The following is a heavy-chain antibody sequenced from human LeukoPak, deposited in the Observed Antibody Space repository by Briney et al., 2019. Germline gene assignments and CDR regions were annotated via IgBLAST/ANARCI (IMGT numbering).Heavy chain of an antibody. D-gene: IGHD6-19*01. CDR1: GFTVSSYG. Sequence: GGSLRLSCAASGFTVSSYGMHWVRQAPGKGLEWVAVISYDGSNKYYADSVKGRFTISRDNSKNTLYLQMNSLRAEDTAVYYCSKVFSGSGWYGVYYWGQGTLVTVSS. CDR3: SKVFSGSGWYGVYY. V-gene: IGHV3-30*18. CDR2: ISYDGSNK. J-gene: IGHJ4*02.